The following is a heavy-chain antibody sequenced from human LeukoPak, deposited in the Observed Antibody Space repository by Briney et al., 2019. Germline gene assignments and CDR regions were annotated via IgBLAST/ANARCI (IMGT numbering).Heavy chain of an antibody. CDR1: GGSISSYY. CDR3: ARETRYYDFWSGYPYYYYYMDV. Sequence: SETLSLTCTVSGGSISSYYWSWIRQPPGKGLQWIGYIHYSGSTNYNPSLKSRLTISVDTSKNQFSLKLSSVTAADTAVYYCARETRYYDFWSGYPYYYYYMDVWGKGTTVTVSS. D-gene: IGHD3-3*01. CDR2: IHYSGST. V-gene: IGHV4-59*12. J-gene: IGHJ6*03.